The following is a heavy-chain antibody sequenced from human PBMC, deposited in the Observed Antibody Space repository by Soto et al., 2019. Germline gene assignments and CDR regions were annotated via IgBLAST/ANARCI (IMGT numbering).Heavy chain of an antibody. CDR3: ASSYGREYGAFDY. CDR2: VNPILSMS. D-gene: IGHD5-18*01. J-gene: IGHJ4*02. CDR1: GDTFNFYS. Sequence: QVQLVQSGAEVKRPGSSVKVSCKASGDTFNFYSINWVRQAPGVGLEWVGRVNPILSMSNYAQRFQGRVTRTAKKPTSTAYRDLGSLRSEATAIYYWASSYGREYGAFDYWGQGALVPVSS. V-gene: IGHV1-69*02.